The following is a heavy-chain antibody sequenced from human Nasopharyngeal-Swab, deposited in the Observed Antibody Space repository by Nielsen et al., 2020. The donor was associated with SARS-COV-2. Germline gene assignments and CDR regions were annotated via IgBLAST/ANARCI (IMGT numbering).Heavy chain of an antibody. V-gene: IGHV3-23*01. Sequence: GESLKISCAASGFTFTSYAMSWVRQAPGKGLEGVSGISGSGDATYYADSVKGRFTVSRDNSKNTLYLQMNSLRAEDTAVYYCAKDSGVAVAVSWFDPWGQGALVTVSS. CDR2: ISGSGDAT. D-gene: IGHD6-19*01. J-gene: IGHJ5*02. CDR1: GFTFTSYA. CDR3: AKDSGVAVAVSWFDP.